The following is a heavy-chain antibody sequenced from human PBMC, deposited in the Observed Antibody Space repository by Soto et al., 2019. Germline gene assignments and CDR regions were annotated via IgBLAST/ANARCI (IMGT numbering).Heavy chain of an antibody. CDR1: GYTFTGYY. J-gene: IGHJ6*02. CDR2: INPNSGGT. CDR3: ARDMAVGNYYGSRSPANYYYYGMDV. Sequence: ASVKVSCKASGYTFTGYYMHWVRQAPGQGLEWMGWINPNSGGTNYAQKFQGWVTMTRDTSISTAYMELSRLRSDDTAVYYCARDMAVGNYYGSRSPANYYYYGMDVWGQGTTVTVSS. D-gene: IGHD3-10*01. V-gene: IGHV1-2*04.